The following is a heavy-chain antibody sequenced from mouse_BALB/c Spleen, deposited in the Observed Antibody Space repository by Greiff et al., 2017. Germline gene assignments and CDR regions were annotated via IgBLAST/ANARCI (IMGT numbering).Heavy chain of an antibody. J-gene: IGHJ2*01. CDR1: GFAFSNYD. D-gene: IGHD4-1*01. CDR3: ARPVTGSYFDY. Sequence: EVKVVESGGGLVKPGGSLKLSCAASGFAFSNYDMSWVRQTPEKRLEWVAYISSGGGNTYYPDTVKGRFTISRDNAKNTLYLQMSSLKSEDTAMYYCARPVTGSYFDYWGQGTTLTVSS. V-gene: IGHV5-12-1*01. CDR2: ISSGGGNT.